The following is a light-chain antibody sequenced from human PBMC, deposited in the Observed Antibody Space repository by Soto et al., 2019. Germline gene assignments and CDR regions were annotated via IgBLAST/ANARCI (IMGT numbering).Light chain of an antibody. V-gene: IGLV2-14*01. CDR2: DVS. CDR1: SSDVGGYNY. Sequence: QSALTQPASVSGSPGQSITISCTGTSSDVGGYNYVSWYQQHPGKAPKLMMYDVSNRPSGVSNRFSGSKSGNTASLTISGLQAEDEADYYCSSYTSSSNYVFGTGTKVTVL. CDR3: SSYTSSSNYV. J-gene: IGLJ1*01.